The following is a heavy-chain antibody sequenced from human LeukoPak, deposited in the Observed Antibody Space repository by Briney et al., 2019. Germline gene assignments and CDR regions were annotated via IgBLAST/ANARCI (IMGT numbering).Heavy chain of an antibody. D-gene: IGHD2-2*02. CDR2: ISYDGSNK. CDR1: GFTFSSYA. J-gene: IGHJ6*02. Sequence: GGSLRPSCAASGFTFSSYAMHWVRQAPGKGLEWVAVISYDGSNKYYADSVKGRFTISRDNSKNTLYLQMNSLRAEDTAVYYCARTGGGYQLLYPLVDYYYYGMDVWGQGTTVTVSS. CDR3: ARTGGGYQLLYPLVDYYYYGMDV. V-gene: IGHV3-30*04.